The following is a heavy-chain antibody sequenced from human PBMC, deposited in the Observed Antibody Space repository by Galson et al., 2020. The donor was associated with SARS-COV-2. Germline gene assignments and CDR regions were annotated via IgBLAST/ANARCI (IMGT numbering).Heavy chain of an antibody. CDR3: AREAGPLWQQQLVRGYFDY. J-gene: IGHJ4*02. V-gene: IGHV4-34*01. CDR1: GGSFSGYY. D-gene: IGHD6-13*01. CDR2: INHSGST. Sequence: SQASETLSLTCAVYGGSFSGYYWSWIRQPPGKGLEWIGEINHSGSTNYNPSLKSRVTISVDTSKNQFSLKLSSVTAADTAVYYCAREAGPLWQQQLVRGYFDYWGQGTLVTVSS.